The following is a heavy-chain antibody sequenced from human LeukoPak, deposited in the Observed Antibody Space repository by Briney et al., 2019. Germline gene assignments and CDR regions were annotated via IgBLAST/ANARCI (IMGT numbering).Heavy chain of an antibody. CDR3: ARATQIAAAGTVNPGRLPDY. CDR1: GGSFSGYY. V-gene: IGHV4-34*01. Sequence: SETLSLTCAVYGGSFSGYYWSWIRQPPGKGLEWIGEINHSGSTNYNPSLKSRVTISVDTSKNQFSLKLSSVTAADTAVYYCARATQIAAAGTVNPGRLPDYWGQGTLVTVSS. CDR2: INHSGST. J-gene: IGHJ4*02. D-gene: IGHD6-13*01.